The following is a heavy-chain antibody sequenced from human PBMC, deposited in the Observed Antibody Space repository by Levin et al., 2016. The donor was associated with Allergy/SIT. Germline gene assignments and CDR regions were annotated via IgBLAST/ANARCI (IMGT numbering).Heavy chain of an antibody. J-gene: IGHJ3*02. Sequence: SETLSLTCTVSGGSISSYYWSWIRQPPGKGLEWIGYIYYSGSTNYNPSLKSRVTISVDTSKNQFSLKLSSVTAADTAVYYCAREGPKVDTAMVRLNVGAFDIWGQGTMVTVSS. D-gene: IGHD5-18*01. CDR3: AREGPKVDTAMVRLNVGAFDI. CDR1: GGSISSYY. V-gene: IGHV4-59*01. CDR2: IYYSGST.